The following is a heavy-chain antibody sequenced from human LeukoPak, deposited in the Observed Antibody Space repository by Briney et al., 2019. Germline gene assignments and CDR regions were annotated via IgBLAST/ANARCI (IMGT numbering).Heavy chain of an antibody. D-gene: IGHD1-1*01. CDR3: TRDRGAYNLYDY. CDR2: IRSKAYGETA. V-gene: IGHV3-49*03. Sequence: GGSLRLSCTASGFTFGDYAMSWIRQAPGKGLEWVGFIRSKAYGETAGYAASVKGRFTISRDDSKAIAYLQMNSLKTEDTAVYHCTRDRGAYNLYDYWGQGTLVTVSS. CDR1: GFTFGDYA. J-gene: IGHJ4*02.